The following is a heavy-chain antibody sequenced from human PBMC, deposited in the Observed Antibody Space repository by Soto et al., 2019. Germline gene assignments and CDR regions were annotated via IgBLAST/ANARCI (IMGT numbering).Heavy chain of an antibody. J-gene: IGHJ4*02. CDR3: ARDIGYDTTTY. Sequence: EVQLVESGGGLVQPGGSLRLSCAASGFAFSSYWMHWVRQAPGKGLVWVSRIDSDGGTRTYAESVKGRLTISRDNAKSTLYLLMNSLRAEETGVYYCARDIGYDTTTYWRRGTLVIVSS. V-gene: IGHV3-74*01. CDR2: IDSDGGTR. D-gene: IGHD3-9*01. CDR1: GFAFSSYW.